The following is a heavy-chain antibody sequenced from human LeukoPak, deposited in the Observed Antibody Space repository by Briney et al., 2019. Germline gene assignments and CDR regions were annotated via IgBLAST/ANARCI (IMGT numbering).Heavy chain of an antibody. D-gene: IGHD1-14*01. J-gene: IGHJ4*02. CDR1: GGSISSGSYY. V-gene: IGHV4-61*02. Sequence: SQTLSLTCTVSGGSISSGSYYWSWIRQPAGKGLEWIGRIYTSGSTNYNPSLKSRVTISVDTSKNQFSLKLSSVTAADTAVYYCARPEYYFDYWGQGTLVTVSS. CDR3: ARPEYYFDY. CDR2: IYTSGST.